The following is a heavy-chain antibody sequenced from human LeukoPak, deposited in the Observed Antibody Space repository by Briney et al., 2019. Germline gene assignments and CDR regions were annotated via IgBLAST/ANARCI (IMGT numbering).Heavy chain of an antibody. V-gene: IGHV5-51*01. Sequence: GESLKISYKASGYSFTSYWIGWVRQVSGKGLGWMGIIYPGDSGHSDIRYSPSFQGQVTISADKSITTAYLQWSSLKASDTAMYYCARRICSGGSCYRFDIWGQGTLVTVSS. CDR3: ARRICSGGSCYRFDI. D-gene: IGHD2-15*01. CDR2: IYPGDSGHSDI. J-gene: IGHJ4*02. CDR1: GYSFTSYW.